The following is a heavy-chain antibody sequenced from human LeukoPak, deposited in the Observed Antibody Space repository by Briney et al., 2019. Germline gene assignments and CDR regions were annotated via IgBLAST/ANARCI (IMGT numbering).Heavy chain of an antibody. CDR1: GFTLSSYG. V-gene: IGHV3-30*02. CDR2: IRYDGSNK. D-gene: IGHD2-15*01. J-gene: IGHJ3*02. CDR3: AKDGGSDPDSFDI. Sequence: GGSLRLSCAASGFTLSSYGIHWVRQAPGKGLEWVAFIRYDGSNKYYADSVKGRFIISRDNSKNTLYLQMNSLRAEDTAVYYCAKDGGSDPDSFDIWGQGTMVTVSS.